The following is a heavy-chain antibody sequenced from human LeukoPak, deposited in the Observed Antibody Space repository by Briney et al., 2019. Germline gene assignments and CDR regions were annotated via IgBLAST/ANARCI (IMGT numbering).Heavy chain of an antibody. J-gene: IGHJ4*02. CDR1: GYTFTSYG. CDR3: ARDVVATILPYYFDY. V-gene: IGHV1-18*01. D-gene: IGHD5-12*01. CDR2: ISAYNGNT. Sequence: ASVKVSCKASGYTFTSYGISWVRQAPGQGLEWMGWISAYNGNTNYAQKLQGRVTMTTDTSTSTAYMELRSLRSDDTAVYYCARDVVATILPYYFDYWGQGTLVTVSS.